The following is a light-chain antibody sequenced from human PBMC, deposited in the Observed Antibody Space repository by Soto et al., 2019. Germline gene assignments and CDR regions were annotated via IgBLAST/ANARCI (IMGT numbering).Light chain of an antibody. CDR1: QRITT. CDR2: GLS. V-gene: IGKV3-15*01. Sequence: EIVLTQSPGTLSLSPGERATLSCRASQRITTVAWYQQKPGQAPRLLIYGLSIRAPGVPARFSGSGSGTDFTLTISSLQPEDFATYYCQQSYSTSFGPGTKVDIK. CDR3: QQSYSTS. J-gene: IGKJ3*01.